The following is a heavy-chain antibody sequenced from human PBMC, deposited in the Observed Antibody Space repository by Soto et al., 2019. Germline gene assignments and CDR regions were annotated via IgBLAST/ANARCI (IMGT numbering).Heavy chain of an antibody. D-gene: IGHD6-13*01. CDR3: ARDTNSRYSSYYYYYMDV. CDR1: GFTVSSNY. J-gene: IGHJ6*03. Sequence: EVQLVESGGGLVQPGGSLRLSCAASGFTVSSNYMSWVRQAPGKGLEWVSVIYSGGSTYYADSVKGRFTISRDNSKNTLYLQMNSLRAEDTAVYYCARDTNSRYSSYYYYYMDVWGKGTTVTVSS. V-gene: IGHV3-66*01. CDR2: IYSGGST.